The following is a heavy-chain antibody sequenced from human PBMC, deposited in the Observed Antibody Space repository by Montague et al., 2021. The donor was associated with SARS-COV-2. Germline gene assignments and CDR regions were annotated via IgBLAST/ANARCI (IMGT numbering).Heavy chain of an antibody. CDR2: INYGGST. Sequence: SETLSLTCAVYGGSFSDYHWTWIRQSPGEGLEWIGQINYGGSTKYNPSLKSRVTISVDRSKNHFSLRLSSVTAADTAMYYCARGGYGGWTGYYFDYWGQGTLVTVSS. D-gene: IGHD4/OR15-4a*01. J-gene: IGHJ4*02. CDR3: ARGGYGGWTGYYFDY. V-gene: IGHV4-34*01. CDR1: GGSFSDYH.